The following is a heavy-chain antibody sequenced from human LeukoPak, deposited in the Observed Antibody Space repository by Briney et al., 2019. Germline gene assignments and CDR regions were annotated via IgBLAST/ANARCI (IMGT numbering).Heavy chain of an antibody. J-gene: IGHJ5*02. Sequence: PGGSLRPSCAVSGFSSYTFGMSWVRQAPGKGLEGISSFRGDGGSTYYAETVRGRFTISRDKSKNTLYLQMNSLRAEDSAVYFCAKDGYGSGGRWFDPWGRGTLVTVSS. CDR3: AKDGYGSGGRWFDP. CDR1: GFSSYTFG. D-gene: IGHD3-10*01. V-gene: IGHV3-23*01. CDR2: FRGDGGST.